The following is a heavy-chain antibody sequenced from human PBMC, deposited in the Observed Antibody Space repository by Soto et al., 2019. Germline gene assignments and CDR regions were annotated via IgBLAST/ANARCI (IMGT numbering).Heavy chain of an antibody. CDR1: GGSISSSSYY. Sequence: QLQLQESGPGLVKPSETLSLTCTVSGGSISSSSYYWGWIRQPPGKGLEWIGSIYYSGSTYYNPGLKRGVILSVDTSKNLSSLKLSSVTAADTAVYYCAGIGFWSCYLRPDGMDVWGQGTTVTVSS. CDR2: IYYSGST. CDR3: AGIGFWSCYLRPDGMDV. V-gene: IGHV4-39*01. J-gene: IGHJ6*02. D-gene: IGHD3-3*01.